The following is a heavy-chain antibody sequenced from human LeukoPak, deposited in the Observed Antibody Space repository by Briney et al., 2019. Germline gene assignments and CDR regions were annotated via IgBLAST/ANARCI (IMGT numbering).Heavy chain of an antibody. V-gene: IGHV4-59*01. J-gene: IGHJ4*02. CDR3: ARVDITIFGVVIMSYFDY. CDR2: IYYSGST. CDR1: GGSISSYY. D-gene: IGHD3-3*01. Sequence: PSETLSLTCTVSGGSISSYYWSWIRQPPGKGLEWIGYIYYSGSTNYNPSLKSRVTISVDTSKNQFSLKLSSVTAADTAVYYCARVDITIFGVVIMSYFDYWGQGTLVTVSS.